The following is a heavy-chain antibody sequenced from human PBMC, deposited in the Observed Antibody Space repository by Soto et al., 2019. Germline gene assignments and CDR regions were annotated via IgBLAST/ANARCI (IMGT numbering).Heavy chain of an antibody. CDR2: IRSKANSYAT. CDR1: GFTFSGSA. J-gene: IGHJ6*02. D-gene: IGHD3-10*01. CDR3: TRRRLIWFGAPRLGYYGMDV. Sequence: GGSQRLSCAASGFTFSGSAMNWVRQASGKGLEWVGRIRSKANSYATAYAASVKGSFTISRDDSKNTAYLQMNSLKTEDTAVYYCTRRRLIWFGAPRLGYYGMDVWGQGTTVTVSS. V-gene: IGHV3-73*01.